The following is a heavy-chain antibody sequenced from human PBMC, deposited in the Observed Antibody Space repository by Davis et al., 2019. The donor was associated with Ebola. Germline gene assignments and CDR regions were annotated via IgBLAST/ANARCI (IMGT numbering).Heavy chain of an antibody. Sequence: ASVKVSCKASGYTFTGYYMHWVRQAPGQGLEWMGWINPNSGGTNYAQKFQGWVTMTRDTSISTAYMEAGRLRSDDTAVYYWARWGGGGLEAGHFDYWGQGTLVTVSS. CDR1: GYTFTGYY. D-gene: IGHD1-1*01. J-gene: IGHJ4*02. CDR2: INPNSGGT. V-gene: IGHV1-2*04. CDR3: ARWGGGGLEAGHFDY.